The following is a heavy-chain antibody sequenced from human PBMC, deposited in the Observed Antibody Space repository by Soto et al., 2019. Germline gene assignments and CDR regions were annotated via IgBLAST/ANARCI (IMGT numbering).Heavy chain of an antibody. J-gene: IGHJ6*02. D-gene: IGHD3-22*01. CDR2: ISHDGINK. CDR3: ARTYYYDSSDYYGPRDYDYGMDV. CDR1: GFTFSRYA. V-gene: IGHV3-30-3*01. Sequence: LSFAASGFTFSRYAMHWVRQAPGKGLEWVAVISHDGINKYYADSVRGRFTISRDNSKNTLYLQMSSLRAEDTAVYYCARTYYYDSSDYYGPRDYDYGMDVWGQGTTVTVSS.